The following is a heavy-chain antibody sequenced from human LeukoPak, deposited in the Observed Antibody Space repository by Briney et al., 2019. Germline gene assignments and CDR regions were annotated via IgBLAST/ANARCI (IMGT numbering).Heavy chain of an antibody. J-gene: IGHJ5*02. CDR3: ARAAGITIFGVVIPNWFDP. CDR1: GGSFSGYY. V-gene: IGHV4-34*01. CDR2: INHSGST. D-gene: IGHD3-3*01. Sequence: PSETLSLTCAVYGGSFSGYYWSWIRQPPGKGLEWIGEINHSGSTNYNPSLKSRVTISVDTSKNQFSLKLSSVTAADTAVYYCARAAGITIFGVVIPNWFDPWGQGTLVTVSS.